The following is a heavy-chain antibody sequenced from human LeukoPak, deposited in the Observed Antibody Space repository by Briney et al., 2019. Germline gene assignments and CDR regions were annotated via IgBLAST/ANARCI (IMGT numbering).Heavy chain of an antibody. Sequence: PGDSLRLSCVASGFSFSTYAMNWVRQLPGKGLEWVSTIGGSDDSTSYADSVKGRFTISSDFSKNTLYLQMNSLRAEDTAVYFCAKGLVFHDNYFDNWGQGTLVTVSS. CDR2: IGGSDDST. J-gene: IGHJ4*02. CDR1: GFSFSTYA. CDR3: AKGLVFHDNYFDN. V-gene: IGHV3-23*01. D-gene: IGHD5/OR15-5a*01.